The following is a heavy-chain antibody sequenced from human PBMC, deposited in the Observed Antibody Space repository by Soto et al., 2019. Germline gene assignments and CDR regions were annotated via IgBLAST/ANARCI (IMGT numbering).Heavy chain of an antibody. CDR3: AKEVHCGGGSCSWSEGFDY. Sequence: QVQLVESGGGVVQRGRSLRLSCAASGFIFSSYGMHWVRQAPGKGLEWVAVISYEGSHTYYADSVKGRFTITRDNSKNTLYLQMNSLRPEDTAVYYCAKEVHCGGGSCSWSEGFDYWGQGTLLTVSS. D-gene: IGHD2-15*01. CDR1: GFIFSSYG. V-gene: IGHV3-30*18. J-gene: IGHJ4*02. CDR2: ISYEGSHT.